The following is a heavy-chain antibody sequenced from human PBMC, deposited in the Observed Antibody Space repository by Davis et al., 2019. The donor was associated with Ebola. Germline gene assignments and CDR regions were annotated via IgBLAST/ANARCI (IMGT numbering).Heavy chain of an antibody. CDR2: ISGSSGFT. CDR1: GFTFNNYY. CDR3: ARDSIMDV. J-gene: IGHJ6*02. V-gene: IGHV3-11*06. Sequence: GESLKISCVASGFTFNNYYMAWIRQAPGKGLEWISYISGSSGFTSYADSMKGRFTVPRDNAKNSVYLQMSSLRADDTATYYCARDSIMDVWGQGTAVTVSS.